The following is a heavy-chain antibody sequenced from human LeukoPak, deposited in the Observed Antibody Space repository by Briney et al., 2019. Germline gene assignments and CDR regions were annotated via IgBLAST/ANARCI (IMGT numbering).Heavy chain of an antibody. CDR3: ARVARLLLGSGAFDI. CDR2: IYYSGST. J-gene: IGHJ3*02. CDR1: GGSISSGDYY. V-gene: IGHV4-30-4*01. Sequence: SETLSLTCTVSGGSISSGDYYWSWLRQPPGKGLEWIGYIYYSGSTYYNPSLKGRVTISVDTSKNQFSLKLSSVTAADTAVYYCARVARLLLGSGAFDIWGQGTMVTVSS. D-gene: IGHD3-22*01.